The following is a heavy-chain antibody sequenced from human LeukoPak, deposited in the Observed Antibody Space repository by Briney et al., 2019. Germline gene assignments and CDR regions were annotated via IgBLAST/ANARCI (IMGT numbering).Heavy chain of an antibody. CDR3: AKVPTYYYDSSEDY. V-gene: IGHV3-30-3*01. Sequence: PGRSLRLSCAASGFTFSSYAMHWVRQAPGKGLEWVAVISYDGSNKYYADSVKGRFTISRDNSKNTLYLQMNSLRAEDTAVYYCAKVPTYYYDSSEDYWGQGTLVTVSS. J-gene: IGHJ4*02. D-gene: IGHD3-22*01. CDR1: GFTFSSYA. CDR2: ISYDGSNK.